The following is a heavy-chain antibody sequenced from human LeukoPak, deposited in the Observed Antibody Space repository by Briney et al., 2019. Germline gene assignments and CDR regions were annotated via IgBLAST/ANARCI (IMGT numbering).Heavy chain of an antibody. D-gene: IGHD2-2*01. V-gene: IGHV3-23*01. CDR3: AKGGYCSSTSCYVGWFDP. Sequence: PGESLRLSCAASGFTFSSYVMNWVRQPPGKGLEWVSVISGGGGSTYYADSVKGRFTISRDNSKNTLFLQMNSLRAEDTAVYYCAKGGYCSSTSCYVGWFDPWGQGTLVTVSS. CDR2: ISGGGGST. CDR1: GFTFSSYV. J-gene: IGHJ5*02.